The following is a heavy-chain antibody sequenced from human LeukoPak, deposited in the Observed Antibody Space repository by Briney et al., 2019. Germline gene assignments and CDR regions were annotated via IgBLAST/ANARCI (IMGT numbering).Heavy chain of an antibody. V-gene: IGHV3-64*01. D-gene: IGHD6-19*01. Sequence: GGSLRLSCAASGFTFSDYGMHWVRQAPGKGLEYVSTISSNGGSTYYANSVKGRFTVSRDNSKNTLYLQMGSLRAGDMAVYYCARDSSSRPFDYWGQGTLVTVS. J-gene: IGHJ4*02. CDR2: ISSNGGST. CDR3: ARDSSSRPFDY. CDR1: GFTFSDYG.